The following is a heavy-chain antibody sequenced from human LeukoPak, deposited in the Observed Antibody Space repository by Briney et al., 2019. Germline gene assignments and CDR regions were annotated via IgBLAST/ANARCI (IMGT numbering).Heavy chain of an antibody. CDR3: ARAETRHCSSTSCYGYGMDV. CDR1: GFTFSSYA. V-gene: IGHV3-30*04. Sequence: GGSLRLSCAASGFTFSSYAMHWVCQAPGKGLEWVAVISYDGSNKYYADSVKGRFTISRDNSKNTLYLQMNSLRAEDTAVYYCARAETRHCSSTSCYGYGMDVWGQGTTVTVSS. J-gene: IGHJ6*02. CDR2: ISYDGSNK. D-gene: IGHD2-2*01.